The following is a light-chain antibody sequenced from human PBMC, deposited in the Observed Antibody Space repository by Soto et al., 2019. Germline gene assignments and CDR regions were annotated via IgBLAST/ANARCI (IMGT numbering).Light chain of an antibody. CDR3: QQYGSSGT. J-gene: IGKJ1*01. CDR1: QSVSSYY. V-gene: IGKV3-20*01. CDR2: GAS. Sequence: IVMTQSPAPLSVSPGERATLSCRASQSVSSYYLAWYQQKPGQAPRLLIYGASSRATGIPDRFSGSGSGTDFTLTISRLEPEDFAVYYCQQYGSSGTFGQGTKVDIK.